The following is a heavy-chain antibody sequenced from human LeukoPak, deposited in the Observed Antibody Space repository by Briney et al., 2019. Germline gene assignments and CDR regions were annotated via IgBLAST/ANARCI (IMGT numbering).Heavy chain of an antibody. D-gene: IGHD6-19*01. J-gene: IGHJ4*02. CDR3: ASGGGWVFFN. V-gene: IGHV3-7*01. CDR1: GFPFTSHW. CDR2: INSDGSEK. Sequence: SGGSLRLSCAASGFPFTSHWLSWFRQSPGRGLEWVAHINSDGSEKNYVDSVKGRFTISRDNARNSQFLQMNSLRAKDTAVYYCASGGGWVFFNWGQGTLVTVSS.